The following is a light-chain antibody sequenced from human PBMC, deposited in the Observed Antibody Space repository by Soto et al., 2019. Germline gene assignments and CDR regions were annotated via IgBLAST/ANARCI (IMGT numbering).Light chain of an antibody. CDR3: QQYGNLMYT. V-gene: IGKV3-20*01. J-gene: IGKJ2*01. CDR1: QSVNSDY. CDR2: CAS. Sequence: IVLTQSPGTLSLSPGERATLSCRASQSVNSDYLALYQHKRGQAPRLLMYCASSRATGIPDRFSGSGSGTDFTLTISRLEPEDSAVYYCQQYGNLMYTFGQGTKLEIK.